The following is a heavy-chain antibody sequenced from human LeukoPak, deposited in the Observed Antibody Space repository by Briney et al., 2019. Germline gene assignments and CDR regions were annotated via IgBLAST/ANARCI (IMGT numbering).Heavy chain of an antibody. CDR1: GFTFSSYS. J-gene: IGHJ4*02. CDR2: ISSLSGTI. Sequence: GGSLRLSCAASGFTFSSYSMNWVRQAPGEGLEWVSYISSLSGTIYYADSVKGRFTISRDNAKNSLYLQMDSLRAEDTAVYYCAKGAEPVAKGNFDYWGQGTLVTVSS. V-gene: IGHV3-48*01. CDR3: AKGAEPVAKGNFDY. D-gene: IGHD6-19*01.